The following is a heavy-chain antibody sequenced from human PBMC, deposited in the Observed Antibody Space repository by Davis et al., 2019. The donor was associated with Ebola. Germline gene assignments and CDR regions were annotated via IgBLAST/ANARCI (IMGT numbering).Heavy chain of an antibody. V-gene: IGHV3-48*03. J-gene: IGHJ4*02. CDR3: ARDDGHNFVLGGPDY. CDR2: ISTSGSTI. CDR1: GFTFSSYE. D-gene: IGHD5-24*01. Sequence: GESLKISCAASGFTFSSYEINWVRQAPGKGLEWISYISTSGSTIYYADSVKGRFTLSRDNSKNTLYLQMGSLRGEDMAVYYCARDDGHNFVLGGPDYWGQGTLVTVSS.